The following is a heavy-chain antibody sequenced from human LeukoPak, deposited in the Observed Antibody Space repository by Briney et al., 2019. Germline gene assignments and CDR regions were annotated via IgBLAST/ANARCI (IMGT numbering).Heavy chain of an antibody. CDR3: AKDRGYYGSGSCLDY. CDR1: GFTFSSYA. J-gene: IGHJ4*02. CDR2: ISGSGGST. Sequence: GGSLRLSCAASGFTFSSYAMSWVRQAPGKGLEWVSAISGSGGSTYYADSVKGRFTISRDNSKNTLYLQMNSLRAEDTAVYYCAKDRGYYGSGSCLDYWGQGTLVTVSS. V-gene: IGHV3-23*01. D-gene: IGHD3-10*01.